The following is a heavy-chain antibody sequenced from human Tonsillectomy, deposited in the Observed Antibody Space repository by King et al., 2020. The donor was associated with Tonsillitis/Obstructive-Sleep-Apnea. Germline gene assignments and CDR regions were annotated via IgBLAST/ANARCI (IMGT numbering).Heavy chain of an antibody. CDR2: INSDGSST. CDR1: GFTFSSYW. V-gene: IGHV3-74*01. CDR3: AREPAGDFWSGYYHYYFDC. J-gene: IGHJ4*02. Sequence: VQLVESGGGLVQPGGSLRLSCAASGFTFSSYWMHWVRQAPGKGLVWVSRINSDGSSTSYADSVKGRFTISRDNAKNTVYLQMNSLRAEDTAVYYCAREPAGDFWSGYYHYYFDCWGQGNLVTVSS. D-gene: IGHD3-3*01.